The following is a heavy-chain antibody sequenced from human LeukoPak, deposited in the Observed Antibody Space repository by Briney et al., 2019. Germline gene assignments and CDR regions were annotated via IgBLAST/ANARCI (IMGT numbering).Heavy chain of an antibody. V-gene: IGHV3-30*18. Sequence: GGSLRLSCAASGFTFSSYGMHWVRQAPGKGLEWVAVISYDGSNKYYADSVKGRFTISRDNSKNTLYLQMNSLRAEDTAVYYCAKFLSSQLFDYWGQGTLVTVSS. CDR1: GFTFSSYG. CDR3: AKFLSSQLFDY. CDR2: ISYDGSNK. D-gene: IGHD6-6*01. J-gene: IGHJ4*02.